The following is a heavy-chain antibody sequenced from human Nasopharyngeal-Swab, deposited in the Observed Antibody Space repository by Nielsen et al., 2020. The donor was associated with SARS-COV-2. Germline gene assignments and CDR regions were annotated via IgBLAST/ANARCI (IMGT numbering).Heavy chain of an antibody. CDR2: ISWNSGSI. D-gene: IGHD5-18*01. CDR3: AKLIDTAMVTDY. V-gene: IGHV3-9*01. Sequence: GGSLRLSCAASGFTFDDYAMHWVRQAPGKGLEWVSGISWNSGSIGYADSVKGRFTISRDHAKNSLYLQMNSLRAEDTALYYCAKLIDTAMVTDYWGQGTLVTVSS. CDR1: GFTFDDYA. J-gene: IGHJ4*02.